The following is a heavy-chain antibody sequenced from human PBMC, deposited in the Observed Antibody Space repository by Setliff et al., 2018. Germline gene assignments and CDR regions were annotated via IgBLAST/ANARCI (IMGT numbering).Heavy chain of an antibody. V-gene: IGHV5-51*01. CDR1: GYSFTSYW. Sequence: PGESLKISCKGSGYSFTSYWIGWVRQMPGKGLERMGIIYPGDSDTRYSPSFQGQVTISADKSISTAYLQWSSLKASDTAMYYCARRAPPSYSSSWSDAFDIWGQGTMVTVSS. CDR2: IYPGDSDT. D-gene: IGHD6-13*01. CDR3: ARRAPPSYSSSWSDAFDI. J-gene: IGHJ3*02.